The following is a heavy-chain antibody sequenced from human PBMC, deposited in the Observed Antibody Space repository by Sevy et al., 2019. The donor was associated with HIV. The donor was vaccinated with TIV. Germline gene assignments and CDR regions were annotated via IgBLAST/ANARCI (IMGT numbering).Heavy chain of an antibody. CDR1: GFTFSTYA. Sequence: GGSLRLSCAASGFTFSTYAMSWVRQAPGKGLEWVSVISGSSGTTYAAESVKGRFTISRDNSKNTLYLHMSSLGAEDTAVYYCARNLSPSGAFDIWGQGTRVTVSS. J-gene: IGHJ3*02. D-gene: IGHD6-25*01. CDR3: ARNLSPSGAFDI. CDR2: ISGSSGTT. V-gene: IGHV3-23*01.